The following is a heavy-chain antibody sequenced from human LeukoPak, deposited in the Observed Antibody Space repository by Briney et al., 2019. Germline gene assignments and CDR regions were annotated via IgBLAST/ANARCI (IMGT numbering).Heavy chain of an antibody. J-gene: IGHJ6*03. Sequence: GASVKVSCKASGYTFIRYGISWVRQAPGQGLECMGWISVYNGHTNYSHNLQDRVTMTTDTSTSTVYMELRSLRSDDTAVYYCARQYGAGRYYYMDVWGKGTTVTVSS. CDR1: GYTFIRYG. V-gene: IGHV1-18*01. CDR2: ISVYNGHT. CDR3: ARQYGAGRYYYMDV. D-gene: IGHD3-10*01.